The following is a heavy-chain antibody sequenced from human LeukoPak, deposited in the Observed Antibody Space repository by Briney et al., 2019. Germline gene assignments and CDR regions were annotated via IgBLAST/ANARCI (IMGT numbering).Heavy chain of an antibody. CDR2: IYYSGST. J-gene: IGHJ4*01. CDR3: ARHMQEERFMEWLSLLFCVY. Sequence: SETLSLTCTVSGGSISSSSYYWGWIRPPPGKGLEWTGSIYYSGSTYYNPSLQSRLTMSVDTSKNQFSLQLSSVTAADTTVYYRARHMQEERFMEWLSLLFCVYWG. D-gene: IGHD3-3*01. V-gene: IGHV4-39*01. CDR1: GGSISSSSYY.